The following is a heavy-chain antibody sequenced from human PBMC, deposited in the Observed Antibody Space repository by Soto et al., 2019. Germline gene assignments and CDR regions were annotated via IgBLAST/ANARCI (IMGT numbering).Heavy chain of an antibody. Sequence: QVQLVESGGGVVQPGRSLRLSCAASGFTFSSYGMHWVRQAPGKGLEWVAVISYDGSNKYYADSVKGRFTISRDNSKNTLYLQMNSLRVEDTAVYYCAKGPPEGAQPAGFDYWGQGTLFTVSS. CDR1: GFTFSSYG. V-gene: IGHV3-30*18. CDR3: AKGPPEGAQPAGFDY. D-gene: IGHD1-26*01. CDR2: ISYDGSNK. J-gene: IGHJ4*02.